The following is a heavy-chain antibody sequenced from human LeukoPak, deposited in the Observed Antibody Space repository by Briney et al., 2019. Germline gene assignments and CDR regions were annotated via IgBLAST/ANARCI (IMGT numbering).Heavy chain of an antibody. D-gene: IGHD3-10*01. J-gene: IGHJ5*02. V-gene: IGHV1-69*05. CDR1: GGTFSSYA. CDR3: ASALLLDMVRGVSWFDP. Sequence: SVKVSCKASGGTFSSYAISWVRQAPGQGLEWMGGIIAIFGTANYAQKFQGRVTITTDESTSTAYMELSSLRSEDTAVYYCASALLLDMVRGVSWFDPWGQGTLVTVSS. CDR2: IIAIFGTA.